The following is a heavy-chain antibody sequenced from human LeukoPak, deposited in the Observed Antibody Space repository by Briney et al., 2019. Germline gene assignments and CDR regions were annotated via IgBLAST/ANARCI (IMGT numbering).Heavy chain of an antibody. CDR1: EFTVSSND. J-gene: IGHJ4*02. Sequence: GGSLRLSCAASEFTVSSNDMSWVRQAPGKGLAWVSGIYSGGITYHADSVKGRFTISRDNSKNTLYLQMSSLRAEDTAVYYCARAYGGAFDYWGQGTLVTVSS. CDR3: ARAYGGAFDY. D-gene: IGHD2-21*01. V-gene: IGHV3-53*01. CDR2: IYSGGIT.